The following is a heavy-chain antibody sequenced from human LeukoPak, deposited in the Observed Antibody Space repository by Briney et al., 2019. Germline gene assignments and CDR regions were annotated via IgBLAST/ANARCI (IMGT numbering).Heavy chain of an antibody. CDR2: IIPIFGTA. D-gene: IGHD2-15*01. Sequence: VASVKVSCKASGYTFTSYYMHWVRQAPGQGLEWMGGIIPIFGTANYAQKFQGRVTITADKSTSTAYMELSSLRSEDTAVYYCARALGWVVVVAATHGHAFDIWGQGTMVTVSS. J-gene: IGHJ3*02. V-gene: IGHV1-69*06. CDR1: GYTFTSYY. CDR3: ARALGWVVVVAATHGHAFDI.